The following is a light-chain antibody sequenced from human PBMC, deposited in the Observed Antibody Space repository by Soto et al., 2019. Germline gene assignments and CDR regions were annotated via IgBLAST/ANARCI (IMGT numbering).Light chain of an antibody. CDR3: QQSDNYPST. J-gene: IGKJ2*01. V-gene: IGKV1-5*01. CDR2: DAS. CDR1: QSINNW. Sequence: DIQMTQSPSTLSASVGDRVTITCRASQSINNWLAWYQQKPGKAPKLLIYDASSLESGVPSRFSGSGSGTEFTLTISSLQPDDFATYYCQQSDNYPSTFGQVTKLEIK.